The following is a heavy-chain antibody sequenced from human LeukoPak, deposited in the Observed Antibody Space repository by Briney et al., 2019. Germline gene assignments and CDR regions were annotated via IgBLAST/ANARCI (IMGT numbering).Heavy chain of an antibody. D-gene: IGHD5-24*01. Sequence: SETLSLTCAVYTVSFNDNYWSWLRQSPGKGLEWIGEINHGGRTNYNPSLQSRVSISVDASQNQFSLTMTSVTAADTAVYYCGRGMTRWLQFRPLDYWGQGTLVTVSS. V-gene: IGHV4-34*01. J-gene: IGHJ4*02. CDR3: GRGMTRWLQFRPLDY. CDR1: TVSFNDNY. CDR2: INHGGRT.